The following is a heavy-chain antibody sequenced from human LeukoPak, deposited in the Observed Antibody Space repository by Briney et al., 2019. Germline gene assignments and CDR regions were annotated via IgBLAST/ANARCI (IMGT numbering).Heavy chain of an antibody. Sequence: GGSLRLSCAASGFTFNSYEMNWVRQAPGKGLEWVSYINSGGSAIYYADSVKGRFTISRDNAKNSLYLQMNSLRADDTAVYYCARDRIAAAAYFDYWGQGTLVTVSS. D-gene: IGHD6-13*01. CDR3: ARDRIAAAAYFDY. CDR2: INSGGSAI. J-gene: IGHJ4*02. CDR1: GFTFNSYE. V-gene: IGHV3-48*03.